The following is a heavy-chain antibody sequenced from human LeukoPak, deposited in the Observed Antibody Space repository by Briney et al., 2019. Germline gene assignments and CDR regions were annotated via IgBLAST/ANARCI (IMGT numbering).Heavy chain of an antibody. Sequence: GSLRLSCAASGFTFSDYWMSWVRQAPGKGLEWVANINQDGSETYYADSVKGRFTISRDNAKNSLYLQMNSLRAEDTAVYYCARDFYEVRGLIDYWGQGTLVTVSS. CDR1: GFTFSDYW. D-gene: IGHD3-10*02. CDR3: ARDFYEVRGLIDY. CDR2: INQDGSET. V-gene: IGHV3-7*01. J-gene: IGHJ4*02.